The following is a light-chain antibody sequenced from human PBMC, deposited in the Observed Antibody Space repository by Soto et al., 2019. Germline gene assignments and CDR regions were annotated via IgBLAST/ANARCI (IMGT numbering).Light chain of an antibody. CDR3: QQYNNWPPYT. V-gene: IGKV3-15*01. Sequence: ETVMTQSPATLSVSPGERATLSCRASQSVGISLVWYQQKRGQAPRLLIYGASTSATGIPARFSGSGSGTDFTPTTSSLQSEDVAVSYCQQYNNWPPYTFGQGTNLEIK. J-gene: IGKJ2*01. CDR1: QSVGIS. CDR2: GAS.